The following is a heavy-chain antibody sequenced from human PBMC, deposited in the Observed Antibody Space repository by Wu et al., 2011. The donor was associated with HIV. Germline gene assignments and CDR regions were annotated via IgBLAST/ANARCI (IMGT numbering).Heavy chain of an antibody. V-gene: IGHV1-2*02. CDR3: ARDLGGQVTTPGYFGLDV. J-gene: IGHJ6*02. D-gene: IGHD4-17*01. CDR2: IKPNSGGT. Sequence: QVQLVQSGAEVKKPGASVKVSCKASGYSFTSYYIHWVRQAPGQGLEWMGWIKPNSGGTKFAPKFQGRVAMTRDTSINTAFMELDGLTFDDTAVYYCARDLGGQVTTPGYFGLDVWGQGTTVSVSS. CDR1: GYSFTSYY.